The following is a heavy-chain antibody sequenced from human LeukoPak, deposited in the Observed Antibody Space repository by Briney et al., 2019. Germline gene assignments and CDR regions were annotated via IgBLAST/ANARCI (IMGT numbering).Heavy chain of an antibody. CDR1: GYTLTELS. Sequence: ASVKVSCKVSGYTLTELSMHWVRQAPGKGLEWMGGFDPEDGETIYAQKFQGRVTMTEDTSTDTAYMELISLRSEDTAVYYCATGYYYDSSGYSPFNYYFDYWGQGTPVTVSS. J-gene: IGHJ4*02. CDR3: ATGYYYDSSGYSPFNYYFDY. V-gene: IGHV1-24*01. CDR2: FDPEDGET. D-gene: IGHD3-22*01.